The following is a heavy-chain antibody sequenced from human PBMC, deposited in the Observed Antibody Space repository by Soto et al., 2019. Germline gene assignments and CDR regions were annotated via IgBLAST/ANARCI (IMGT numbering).Heavy chain of an antibody. CDR1: GGSISSSNW. J-gene: IGHJ5*02. Sequence: SEPLSLTCAVSGGSISSSNWWSWVRQPPGKGLEWIGEIYHSGSTNYNPSLKSRVTISVDKSKNQFSLKLSSVTAADTAVYYWARHPSIAAGRFDPWGQGALVTV. CDR2: IYHSGST. CDR3: ARHPSIAAGRFDP. V-gene: IGHV4-4*02. D-gene: IGHD6-13*01.